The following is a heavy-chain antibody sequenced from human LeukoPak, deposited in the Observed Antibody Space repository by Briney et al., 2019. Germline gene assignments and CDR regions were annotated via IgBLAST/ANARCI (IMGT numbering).Heavy chain of an antibody. J-gene: IGHJ6*02. Sequence: GRSLRLSCAASGFTFSSYAMHWVRQAPGKGLEWVAVISYDGSNKYYADSVKGRFTISRDNAKNSLYLQMNSLRAEDTAVYYCARCITMVRGVGSPYYYYGMDVWGQGTTVTVSS. CDR1: GFTFSSYA. CDR3: ARCITMVRGVGSPYYYYGMDV. CDR2: ISYDGSNK. V-gene: IGHV3-30-3*01. D-gene: IGHD3-10*01.